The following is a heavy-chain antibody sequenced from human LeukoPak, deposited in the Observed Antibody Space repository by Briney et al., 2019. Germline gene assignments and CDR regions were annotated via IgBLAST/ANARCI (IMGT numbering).Heavy chain of an antibody. Sequence: PPGGSLRLSCAASGFSFSSYDMHWVRQITGKGLEWVSGIGTAGDSLYAGSARGRFTISRENAKISLYLQMNSLRAGDTAVYYCARSVAGSSWFDPWGQGTLVTVSS. CDR2: IGTAGDS. V-gene: IGHV3-13*01. D-gene: IGHD6-19*01. CDR1: GFSFSSYD. CDR3: ARSVAGSSWFDP. J-gene: IGHJ5*02.